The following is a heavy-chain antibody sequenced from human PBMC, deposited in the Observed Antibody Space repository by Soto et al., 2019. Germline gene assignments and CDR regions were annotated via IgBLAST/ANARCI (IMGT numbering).Heavy chain of an antibody. Sequence: QVQLVQSGAEVRKPGASVKVSCKTYGYTFTSYHVHWVRQAPGQGLEWMGFINPSGGSTTYAEKFQGRVTMTTDTATTTVYMQLSSLTSEDTAMYYCARVPIMGATTFDNWGQGTLVTVSS. D-gene: IGHD1-26*01. CDR3: ARVPIMGATTFDN. V-gene: IGHV1-46*01. CDR1: GYTFTSYH. CDR2: INPSGGST. J-gene: IGHJ4*02.